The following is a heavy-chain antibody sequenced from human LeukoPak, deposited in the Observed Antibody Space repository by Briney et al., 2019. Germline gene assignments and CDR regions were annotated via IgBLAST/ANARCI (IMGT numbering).Heavy chain of an antibody. CDR3: SRDQYDSGVGGD. Sequence: PGGSLRLSCAASGFTFSSHWMHWVRQAPGKGLVWVSRINSDGSSTSYADSVKGRFTISRDNAKNTLYLQMISLRAGDTAVYYCSRDQYDSGVGGDWGQGTLVTVSS. CDR1: GFTFSSHW. J-gene: IGHJ4*02. V-gene: IGHV3-74*01. CDR2: INSDGSST. D-gene: IGHD3-22*01.